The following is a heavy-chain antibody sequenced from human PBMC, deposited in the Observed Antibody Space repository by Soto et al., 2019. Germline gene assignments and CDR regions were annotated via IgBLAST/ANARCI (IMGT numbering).Heavy chain of an antibody. D-gene: IGHD6-19*01. Sequence: QVQLVQSGAEVKKPGSSVKVSCKASGGTFSSYAISWVRQAPGQGLEWMGGIIPIFGTANYAQKFQGRVTITADESTSTVYMELSSLRCEDTAVYYCARGGEQWLVQDWFDPWGQGTLVTVSS. V-gene: IGHV1-69*12. J-gene: IGHJ5*02. CDR1: GGTFSSYA. CDR2: IIPIFGTA. CDR3: ARGGEQWLVQDWFDP.